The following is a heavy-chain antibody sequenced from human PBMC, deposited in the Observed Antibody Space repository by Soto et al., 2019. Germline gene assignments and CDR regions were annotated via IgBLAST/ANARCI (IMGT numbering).Heavy chain of an antibody. CDR2: ISGSGGST. J-gene: IGHJ6*03. V-gene: IGHV3-23*01. Sequence: GGSLRLSCAASGFTFSSYAMSWVRQAPGKGLEWVSAISGSGGSTYYADSVKGRFTISRDNSKNTLYLQMNGLTAEDTAVYYCANTQRGSSTRKGYYYMDVWGKGTTVTVSS. D-gene: IGHD6-6*01. CDR1: GFTFSSYA. CDR3: ANTQRGSSTRKGYYYMDV.